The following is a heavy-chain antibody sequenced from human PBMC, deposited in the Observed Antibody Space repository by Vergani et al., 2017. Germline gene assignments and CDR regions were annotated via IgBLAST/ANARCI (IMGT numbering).Heavy chain of an antibody. J-gene: IGHJ5*02. D-gene: IGHD6-19*01. Sequence: QLQLQESSPGLVKPSATLSLTCSVSGASIRSSNYYWGWIRQPPGKGLEWIASIYYSGSTYYNPYLKSRVTISVDTSKNQFSLKLSSVTAADTAVYFCAGHYTVEWLVKLGWIDPWGQRILVTVSS. CDR1: GASIRSSNYY. V-gene: IGHV4-39*01. CDR2: IYYSGST. CDR3: AGHYTVEWLVKLGWIDP.